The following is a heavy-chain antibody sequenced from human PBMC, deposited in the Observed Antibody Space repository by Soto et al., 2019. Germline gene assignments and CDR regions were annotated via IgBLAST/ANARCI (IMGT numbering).Heavy chain of an antibody. D-gene: IGHD2-8*01. Sequence: PSQTLSLTCAISGDSVSTNSATWDWIRQSPSRGLEWLGRTYYRSKWYNDYAVSVKGRITINPDTSNNQLSLQLNSVTPDDTAVYYCTKLIDKGCLAPGGQEPLATVPS. V-gene: IGHV6-1*01. CDR2: TYYRSKWYN. CDR3: TKLIDKGCLAP. CDR1: GDSVSTNSAT. J-gene: IGHJ5*02.